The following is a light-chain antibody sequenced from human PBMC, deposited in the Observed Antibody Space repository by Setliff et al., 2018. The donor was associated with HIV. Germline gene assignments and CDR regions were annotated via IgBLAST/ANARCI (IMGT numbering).Light chain of an antibody. J-gene: IGLJ1*01. CDR2: EVS. CDR3: SSYRVTSTL. Sequence: QSVLTQPASVSGSPGQSITISCTGTNSDIGGYNYVSWYQQHPGKAPKLVIYEVSNRPSGVSDRFSGPKSGNTASLSIPGLQAEDEADYYCSSYRVTSTLFGTGTKVTVL. CDR1: NSDIGGYNY. V-gene: IGLV2-14*01.